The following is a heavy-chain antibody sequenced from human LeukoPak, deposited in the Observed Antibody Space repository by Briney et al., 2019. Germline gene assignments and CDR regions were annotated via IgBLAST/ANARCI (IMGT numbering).Heavy chain of an antibody. CDR1: GFTFSSYW. D-gene: IGHD2-2*01. V-gene: IGHV3-20*04. J-gene: IGHJ4*02. Sequence: GGSLRLSCAASGFTFSSYWMHWVRQAPGKGLEWVSGINWNGGSTGYADSVKGRFTISRDNAKNSLYLQMNSLRAEDTALYYCARDNGVVVPGDYWGQGTLVTVSS. CDR2: INWNGGST. CDR3: ARDNGVVVPGDY.